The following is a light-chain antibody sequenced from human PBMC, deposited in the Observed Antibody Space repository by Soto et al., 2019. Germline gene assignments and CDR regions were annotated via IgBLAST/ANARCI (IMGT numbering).Light chain of an antibody. J-gene: IGLJ3*02. V-gene: IGLV2-14*01. CDR1: SSDTIKYNF. CDR2: EVS. Sequence: QSVLTQPASVSGSPGQSITISCTGISSDTIKYNFVSWYQHHPGKAPKLMIYEVSNRPSGVSNRFSGSQSGNTASLTISGLQADDEAHYYCTSPYKIFDLWVFGGGTKLTVL. CDR3: TSPYKIFDLWV.